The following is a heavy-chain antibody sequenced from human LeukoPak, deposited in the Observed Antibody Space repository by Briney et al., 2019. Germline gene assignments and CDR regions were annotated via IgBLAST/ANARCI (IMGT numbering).Heavy chain of an antibody. J-gene: IGHJ5*02. CDR2: IYYSGST. CDR3: ARDRGGYDFWSGYTRRNWFDP. D-gene: IGHD3-3*01. Sequence: PSETLSLTCTVSGGSISSHYWSWIRQPPGKGLGWIGYIYYSGSTNSNPSLKSRVTISVDTSKNQFSLKLSSVTAADTAVYYCARDRGGYDFWSGYTRRNWFDPWGQGTLVTVSS. V-gene: IGHV4-59*11. CDR1: GGSISSHY.